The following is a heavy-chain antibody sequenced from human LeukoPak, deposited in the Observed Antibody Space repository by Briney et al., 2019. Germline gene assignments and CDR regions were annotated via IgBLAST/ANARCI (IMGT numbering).Heavy chain of an antibody. D-gene: IGHD4-23*01. V-gene: IGHV3-23*01. CDR3: AKDGAPYGGNSGHPHFDY. CDR1: GFTFSSYA. CDR2: ISGSGGST. Sequence: GGSLRLSCAASGFTFSSYAMSWVRQAPGKGLEWVSAISGSGGSTYYADSVKGRFTISRDNAKRTVFLQINSLRIEDTAIYYCAKDGAPYGGNSGHPHFDYWGQGTPVTVSP. J-gene: IGHJ4*02.